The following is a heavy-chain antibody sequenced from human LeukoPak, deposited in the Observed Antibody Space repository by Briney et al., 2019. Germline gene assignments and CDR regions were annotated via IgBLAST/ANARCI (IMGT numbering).Heavy chain of an antibody. J-gene: IGHJ4*02. D-gene: IGHD3-22*01. CDR3: AKSLGNYYDSSGYFRYYFDY. V-gene: IGHV3-23*01. Sequence: PGGSLRLSCAASGFTFSSYAMNWVRQAPGKGLEWISAISRSGGSTYYADSVKGRFTISRDNSKTTVYLQMNSLRADDTAVYYCAKSLGNYYDSSGYFRYYFDYWGQGTLVTVSS. CDR1: GFTFSSYA. CDR2: ISRSGGST.